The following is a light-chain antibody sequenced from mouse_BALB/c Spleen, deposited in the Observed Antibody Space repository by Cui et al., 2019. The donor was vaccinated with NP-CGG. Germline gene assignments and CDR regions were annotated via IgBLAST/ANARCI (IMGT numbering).Light chain of an antibody. Sequence: QAVVTKESALTTSSGETVTLTCRSSTGAVTTSNYANWVQEKPDHLFTGLIGGTNNRVPGVPARFSGSLIGDKAALTITGAQTEDEAIYFCTLWYSNHWVFGGGTKLTVL. CDR1: TGAVTTSNY. CDR3: TLWYSNHWV. V-gene: IGLV1*01. CDR2: GTN. J-gene: IGLJ1*01.